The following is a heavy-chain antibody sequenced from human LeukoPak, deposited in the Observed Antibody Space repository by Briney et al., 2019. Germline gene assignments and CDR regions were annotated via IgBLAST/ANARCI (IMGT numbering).Heavy chain of an antibody. D-gene: IGHD3-10*01. CDR3: AKIMVRGVIITSGFDY. Sequence: GGSLRLSCAASGFTFSSYSMTWVRQAPGKGLEWVSSISSSSSYIYYADSVKGRFTISRDNAKNSLYLQMNSLRAEDTAVYYCAKIMVRGVIITSGFDYWGQGTLATVSS. V-gene: IGHV3-21*04. CDR2: ISSSSSYI. CDR1: GFTFSSYS. J-gene: IGHJ4*02.